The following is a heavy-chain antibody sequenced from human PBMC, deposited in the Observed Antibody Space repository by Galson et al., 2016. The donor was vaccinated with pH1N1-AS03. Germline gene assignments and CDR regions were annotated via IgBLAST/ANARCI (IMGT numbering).Heavy chain of an antibody. J-gene: IGHJ3*02. Sequence: SETLSLTCAVYGGSFSGYYWSWIRQPPGKGLEWIGEINHSGSTNYNPSLKSRFTMSVDTSKNQFSLKLSSVTAADTAVYYYRVVAENDAFDMWGQGTMVTGSS. CDR2: INHSGST. V-gene: IGHV4-34*03. CDR3: RVVAENDAFDM. CDR1: GGSFSGYY. D-gene: IGHD3-22*01.